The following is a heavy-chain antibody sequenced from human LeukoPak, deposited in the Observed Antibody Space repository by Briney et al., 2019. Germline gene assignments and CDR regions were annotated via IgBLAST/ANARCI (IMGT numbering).Heavy chain of an antibody. D-gene: IGHD5-18*01. CDR3: ASYGGYSYGQSYYFDY. CDR1: GGSISSSSYY. Sequence: SETLSLTCTVSGGSISSSSYYWGWIRQPPGKGLEWIGSIYYSGSTYYNPSLKSRVTISVDTSKNQFSLKLSSMTAADTAVYYCASYGGYSYGQSYYFDYWGQGTLVTVSS. J-gene: IGHJ4*02. V-gene: IGHV4-39*01. CDR2: IYYSGST.